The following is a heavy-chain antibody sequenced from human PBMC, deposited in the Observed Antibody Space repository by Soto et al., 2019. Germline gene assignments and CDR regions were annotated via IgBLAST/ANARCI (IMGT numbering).Heavy chain of an antibody. CDR3: AREAGTGRTWFDP. CDR2: IYYSGRT. D-gene: IGHD1-1*01. J-gene: IGHJ5*02. V-gene: IGHV4-31*03. CDR1: GGSISSGGYY. Sequence: PSETLSLTCTVSGGSISSGGYYWSWIRQHPGKGLEWIGYIYYSGRTYYNPSLKSRVTISVDTSKNQFSLKLSSVTAADTAVYYCAREAGTGRTWFDPWGQGTLVTVSS.